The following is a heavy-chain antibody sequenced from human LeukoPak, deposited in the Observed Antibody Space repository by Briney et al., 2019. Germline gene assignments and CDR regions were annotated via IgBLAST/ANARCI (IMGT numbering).Heavy chain of an antibody. D-gene: IGHD2-15*01. V-gene: IGHV1-18*04. CDR1: GYTFTSHG. CDR3: ARGLVCSGGSCYGIIDY. Sequence: ASVKVSCKASGYTFTSHGISWVRQAPGQGLEWMGWISAYNGNTNCAQKLQGRVTMTTDTSTSTAYMELRSLRSDDTAVYYCARGLVCSGGSCYGIIDYWGQGTLVTVSS. CDR2: ISAYNGNT. J-gene: IGHJ4*02.